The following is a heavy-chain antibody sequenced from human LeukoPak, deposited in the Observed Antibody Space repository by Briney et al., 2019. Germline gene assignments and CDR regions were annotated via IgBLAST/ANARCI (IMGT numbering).Heavy chain of an antibody. J-gene: IGHJ4*02. D-gene: IGHD6-13*01. CDR3: AKASGYSSSTLFDY. CDR2: ISGSGGST. CDR1: GFTFSSYA. Sequence: AGGSLRLSCAASGFTFSSYAMSWVRQAPGKGLEWVSAISGSGGSTYYADSVKGRFTISRDNSKNTLYLQMNSLRAEDTAVYYCAKASGYSSSTLFDYWGQGTLVTVSS. V-gene: IGHV3-23*01.